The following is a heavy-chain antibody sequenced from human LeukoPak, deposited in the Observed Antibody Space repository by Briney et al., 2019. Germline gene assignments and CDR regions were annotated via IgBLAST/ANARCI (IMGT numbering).Heavy chain of an antibody. CDR1: GYTFTSYD. V-gene: IGHV1-8*03. Sequence: ASLKVSRKASGYTFTSYDINWVRQATGQGLEWMGWMNPNSGNTGYAQKFQGRVTITRNTSISTAYMELSSLRSKDTAVYYCARDWTAGYDYWGQGTLVTVSS. CDR2: MNPNSGNT. J-gene: IGHJ4*02. CDR3: ARDWTAGYDY. D-gene: IGHD6-13*01.